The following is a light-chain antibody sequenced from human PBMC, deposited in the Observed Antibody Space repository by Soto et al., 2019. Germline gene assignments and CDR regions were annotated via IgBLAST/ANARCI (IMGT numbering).Light chain of an antibody. CDR3: QVWDSRSDPSRV. J-gene: IGLJ3*02. CDR2: DDS. CDR1: NMGSKS. Sequence: SSVLTQPPSVSVAPGQTATITCGGNNMGSKSVQWYQQRPGQAPVLVVYDDSDRPSGIPERFSGSNSGNTATLTISRVEVGDEADFYCQVWDSRSDPSRVFGGGTKLTVL. V-gene: IGLV3-21*02.